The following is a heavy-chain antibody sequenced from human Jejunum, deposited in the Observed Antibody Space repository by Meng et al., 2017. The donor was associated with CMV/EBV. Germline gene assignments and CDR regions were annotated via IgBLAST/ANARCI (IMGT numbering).Heavy chain of an antibody. CDR2: IKEDGSEK. J-gene: IGHJ5*02. CDR1: GLPFSNYW. CDR3: ARGSGSTSWGFDP. D-gene: IGHD2-2*01. V-gene: IGHV3-7*01. Sequence: ASGLPFSNYWMSWFRQAPGKGLEWVANIKEDGSEKYYVDSVKARFTISRDNAKNSLYLQMNSLRAEDTAVYYCARGSGSTSWGFDPWGQGTLVTVSS.